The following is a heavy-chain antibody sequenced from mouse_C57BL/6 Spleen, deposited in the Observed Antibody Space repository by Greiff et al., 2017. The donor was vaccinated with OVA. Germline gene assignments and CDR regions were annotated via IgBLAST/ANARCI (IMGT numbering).Heavy chain of an antibody. V-gene: IGHV1-26*01. CDR2: INPNNGGT. J-gene: IGHJ4*01. CDR3: ARQFITTMDY. D-gene: IGHD1-1*01. CDR1: GYTFTDYY. Sequence: VQLQQSGPELVKPGASVKISCKASGYTFTDYYMNWVKQSHGKSLEWIGDINPNNGGTSYNQKFKGKATLTVDKSSSTAYMELRSLTSEDSAVYYCARQFITTMDYWGQGTSVTVSS.